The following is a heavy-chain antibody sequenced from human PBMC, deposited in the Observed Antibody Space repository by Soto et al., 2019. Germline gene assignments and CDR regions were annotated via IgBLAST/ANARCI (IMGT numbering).Heavy chain of an antibody. D-gene: IGHD3-16*01. V-gene: IGHV4-31*03. CDR2: IYYSGST. Sequence: SETLSLTCTVSGGSISSGGYYWSWIRQHPGKGLEWIGYIYYSGSTYYNPSLKSRVTISVDTSKNQFSLKLSSVTAADTAVYYCARWGPRTLVLDYWGQGTLVTVSS. CDR1: GGSISSGGYY. CDR3: ARWGPRTLVLDY. J-gene: IGHJ4*02.